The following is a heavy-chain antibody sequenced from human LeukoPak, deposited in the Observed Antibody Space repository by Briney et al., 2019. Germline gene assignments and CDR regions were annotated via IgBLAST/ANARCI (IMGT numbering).Heavy chain of an antibody. D-gene: IGHD6-19*01. CDR2: ISAYNGNT. V-gene: IGHV1-18*01. Sequence: ASVKVSCKASGYTFTSYGISWVRQAPGQGLEWMGWISAYNGNTNYAQKLQGRVTMTTDTSTSTAYMELRSLRYDDTAVYYCARDDIAVASRYFQHWGQGTLVTVSS. J-gene: IGHJ1*01. CDR3: ARDDIAVASRYFQH. CDR1: GYTFTSYG.